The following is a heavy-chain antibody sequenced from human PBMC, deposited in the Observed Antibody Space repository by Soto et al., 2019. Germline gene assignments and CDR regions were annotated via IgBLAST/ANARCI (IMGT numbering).Heavy chain of an antibody. CDR3: ARGGELRYFDWLLPQINWFDP. CDR1: GGTFSSYA. J-gene: IGHJ5*02. CDR2: IIPIFGTA. D-gene: IGHD3-9*01. Sequence: SVKVSCKASGGTFSSYAISWVRQAPGQGLEWMGGIIPIFGTANYAQKFQGRVTITADKSTSTAYMELSSLRSEDTAVYYCARGGELRYFDWLLPQINWFDPWGQGTLVTVSS. V-gene: IGHV1-69*06.